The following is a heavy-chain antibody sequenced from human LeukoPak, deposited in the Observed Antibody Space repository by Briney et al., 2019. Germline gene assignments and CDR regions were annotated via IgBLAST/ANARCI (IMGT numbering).Heavy chain of an antibody. Sequence: RGSLRISCAASGFTFSNSWMHWVRQAPGKGLEWVSAISGSGGSTYYADSVKGRFTISRDNSKNTLYLQMNSLRAEGTAVYYCAKGRLCFDYWGQGTLVTVSS. J-gene: IGHJ4*02. CDR1: GFTFSNSW. V-gene: IGHV3-23*01. CDR3: AKGRLCFDY. CDR2: ISGSGGST. D-gene: IGHD6-25*01.